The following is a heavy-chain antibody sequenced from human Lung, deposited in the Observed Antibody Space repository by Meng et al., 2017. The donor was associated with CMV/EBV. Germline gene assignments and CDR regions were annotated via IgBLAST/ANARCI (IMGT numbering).Heavy chain of an antibody. CDR1: GFTFSTYW. D-gene: IGHD3-10*01. V-gene: IGHV3-7*01. CDR2: IKQDGSEK. J-gene: IGHJ4*02. CDR3: ASSFEY. Sequence: GGSLRLSCAASGFTFSTYWINWVRQAPGKGLEWVANIKQDGSEKYYVGSVEGRFTISRDNAKNSLYLQMNSLRAEDTAVYYCASSFEYWGQRTLVNVSS.